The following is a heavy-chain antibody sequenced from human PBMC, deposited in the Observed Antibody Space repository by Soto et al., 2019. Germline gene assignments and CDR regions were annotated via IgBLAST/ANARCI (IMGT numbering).Heavy chain of an antibody. CDR1: GGSISSGGYY. J-gene: IGHJ5*02. Sequence: QVQLQESGPGLVKPSQTLSLTCTVSGGSISSGGYYWSWIRQHPGKGLEWVGYIYYSGSTYYNPSLKSRVTISVDTSKNQFSLKLSSVTAADTAVYYCARGIVVVVAGLDPWGQGTLVTVSS. CDR3: ARGIVVVVAGLDP. CDR2: IYYSGST. V-gene: IGHV4-31*03. D-gene: IGHD2-15*01.